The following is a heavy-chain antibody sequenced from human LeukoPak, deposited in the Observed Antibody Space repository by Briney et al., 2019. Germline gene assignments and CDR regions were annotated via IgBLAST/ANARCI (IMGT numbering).Heavy chain of an antibody. CDR1: GYTFTSYA. V-gene: IGHV7-4-1*02. D-gene: IGHD3-10*01. CDR2: INTNTGNP. CDR3: ARDPGSGSYLGLPDY. Sequence: ASVKVSCKASGYTFTSYAMDWVRQVPGQGLEWMGWINTNTGNPTYAQGFTGRFVFSLDTSVSTAYLQISSLKAEDTAVYYCARDPGSGSYLGLPDYWGQGTLVTVSS. J-gene: IGHJ4*02.